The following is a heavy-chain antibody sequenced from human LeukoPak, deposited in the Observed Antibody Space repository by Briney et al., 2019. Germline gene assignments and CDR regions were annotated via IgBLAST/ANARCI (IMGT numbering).Heavy chain of an antibody. CDR2: IYYSGST. D-gene: IGHD2-2*01. Sequence: SETLSLTCTVSGGSISSYYWSWIRQPPGKGLEWIGCIYYSGSTNYNPSLKSRVTISVDTSKNQFSLKLSSVTAADTAVYYCARQYCSSTSCYYYFDYWGQGTLVTVSS. J-gene: IGHJ4*02. CDR3: ARQYCSSTSCYYYFDY. CDR1: GGSISSYY. V-gene: IGHV4-59*01.